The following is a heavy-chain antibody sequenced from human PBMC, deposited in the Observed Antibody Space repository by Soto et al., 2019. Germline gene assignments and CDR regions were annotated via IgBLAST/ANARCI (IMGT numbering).Heavy chain of an antibody. CDR2: IIPIFPTP. CDR1: GGTFGNSA. V-gene: IGHV1-69*05. CDR3: ARDKDRQQLGVNYYYGIDV. Sequence: QVQLVQSWAEVKKPGSSVTVSCKASGGTFGNSAISWVRQAPGQGLEWMGVIIPIFPTPDYAQNFQGRVTITSDESTSTDYMELTSLRSEDTAVYYCARDKDRQQLGVNYYYGIDVWGQGTTVPVSS. D-gene: IGHD3-3*02. J-gene: IGHJ6*02.